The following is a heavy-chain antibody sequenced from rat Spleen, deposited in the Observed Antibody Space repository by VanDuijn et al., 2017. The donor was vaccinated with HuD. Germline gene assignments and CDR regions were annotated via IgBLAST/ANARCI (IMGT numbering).Heavy chain of an antibody. CDR3: TIQTSYYFDY. Sequence: EVQLVESGGGLVHPGRSLKLSCAASGFTFSNYGMAWVRQAPTKGLEWVASITNSGGRTYYGDSVKGRFTVSRDNAKSTQYLQMDSLRSEDTATYYCTIQTSYYFDYWGQGVMVTVSS. J-gene: IGHJ2*01. CDR1: GFTFSNYG. CDR2: ITNSGGRT. V-gene: IGHV5S13*01.